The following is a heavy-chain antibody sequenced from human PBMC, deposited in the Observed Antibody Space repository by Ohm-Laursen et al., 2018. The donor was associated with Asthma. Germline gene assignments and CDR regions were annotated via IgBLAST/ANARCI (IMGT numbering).Heavy chain of an antibody. Sequence: SLRLSCTASGFTFRSYAMHWVRQAPGKGLEWVAVISYDGSNKYYADSVKGRFTISRDNSKNTLYLQMNSLRAEDTAVYYCARVSLVITKRASDYWGQGTLVTVSS. CDR1: GFTFRSYA. J-gene: IGHJ4*02. D-gene: IGHD3-22*01. V-gene: IGHV3-30-3*01. CDR2: ISYDGSNK. CDR3: ARVSLVITKRASDY.